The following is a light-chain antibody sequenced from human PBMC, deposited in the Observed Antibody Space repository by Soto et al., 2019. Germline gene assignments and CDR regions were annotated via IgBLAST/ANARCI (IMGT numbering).Light chain of an antibody. Sequence: DIQMTQSPSPLSASVGDRVTITFRASQGIGNNLGWYQQKVGRAPKRLIYAASSLESGVPSRFSGSGSGTEFTLTISSLQPEDFATYYCLQHHSYPYTFGQGTKLEIK. V-gene: IGKV1-17*01. CDR1: QGIGNN. J-gene: IGKJ2*01. CDR3: LQHHSYPYT. CDR2: AAS.